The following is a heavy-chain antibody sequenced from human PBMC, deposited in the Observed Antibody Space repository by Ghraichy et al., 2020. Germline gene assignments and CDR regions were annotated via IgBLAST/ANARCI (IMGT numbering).Heavy chain of an antibody. V-gene: IGHV3-9*03. D-gene: IGHD3-3*01. J-gene: IGHJ3*01. CDR1: GFTFDDYA. Sequence: SLNISCTASGFTFDDYAMHWVRQSPGKGLEWVAGLSWNSGSINYGDSVKGRFTISRDNAKNSLYLQMDSLRPEDMALYYCTKEMSSGVRGFAFDLWGRGTMVTGSS. CDR2: LSWNSGSI. CDR3: TKEMSSGVRGFAFDL.